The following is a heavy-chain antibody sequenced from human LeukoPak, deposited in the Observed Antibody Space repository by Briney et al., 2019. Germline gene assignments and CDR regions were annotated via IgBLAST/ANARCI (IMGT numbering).Heavy chain of an antibody. J-gene: IGHJ6*02. Sequence: ASVTVSCKASGYTFTSYGISWVRQAPGQGLEWMGWISAYNGNTNYTQKLQGRVTMTTDTSTSTAYMELRSLRPDDTVVYYCASGVFVATIKGYYYYGMDVWGQGTTVTVSS. V-gene: IGHV1-18*01. CDR2: ISAYNGNT. CDR1: GYTFTSYG. D-gene: IGHD5-12*01. CDR3: ASGVFVATIKGYYYYGMDV.